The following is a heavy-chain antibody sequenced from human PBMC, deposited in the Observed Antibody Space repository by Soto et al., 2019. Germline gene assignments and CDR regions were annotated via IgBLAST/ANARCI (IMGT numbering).Heavy chain of an antibody. CDR3: ARSFCGGGGCYSDDAFDI. Sequence: SETLSLTCSVSGVSGGSISSSSHYWGWIRQPPGKGLQWIGSIYYTGSTYYNPSLKSRVTISVDTSKAQFSLNLSSVTAADTAVYFCARSFCGGGGCYSDDAFDIWGQGTMVTVSS. D-gene: IGHD2-15*01. V-gene: IGHV4-39*01. J-gene: IGHJ3*02. CDR1: GGSISSSSHY. CDR2: IYYTGST.